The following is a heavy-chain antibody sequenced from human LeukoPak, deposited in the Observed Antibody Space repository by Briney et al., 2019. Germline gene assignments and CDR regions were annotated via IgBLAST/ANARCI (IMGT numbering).Heavy chain of an antibody. CDR2: ISWNSGSI. Sequence: GGSLRLSCAASGFNFENYAMHWVRQAPGKGLEWVSGISWNSGSIAYADSVKGRFTISRDNAENSLYLQMNNLRDDDVALYYCVKDLRTTVLWYFDLWGRGTPVIVSS. V-gene: IGHV3-9*03. CDR1: GFNFENYA. D-gene: IGHD2/OR15-2a*01. J-gene: IGHJ2*01. CDR3: VKDLRTTVLWYFDL.